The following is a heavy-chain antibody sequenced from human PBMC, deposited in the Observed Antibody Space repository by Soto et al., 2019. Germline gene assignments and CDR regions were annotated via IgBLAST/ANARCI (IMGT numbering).Heavy chain of an antibody. V-gene: IGHV5-51*01. CDR2: IYPGDSDT. D-gene: IGHD2-15*01. Sequence: GESLKISCKGSGYSFTSYWIGWVRQMPGKGLEWMGIIYPGDSDTRYSPSFQGQVTISTDKSISTAYLQWSSLKASDTAMYYCARAPGGYCSGGSCYFDYWGQGTLVTVSS. CDR3: ARAPGGYCSGGSCYFDY. J-gene: IGHJ4*02. CDR1: GYSFTSYW.